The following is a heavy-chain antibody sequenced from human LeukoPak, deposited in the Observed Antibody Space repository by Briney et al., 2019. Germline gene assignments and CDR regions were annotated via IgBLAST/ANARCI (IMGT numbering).Heavy chain of an antibody. CDR1: GXTFSSYS. D-gene: IGHD5-18*01. Sequence: PGGSLRLSCAASGXTFSSYSLNWVRQAPGKGLEWVSSISSGSSYIYYADSVKGRFTISRDNAKNSLYLQMNSLRAEGTAVYYCARDYTYGNFDYWGQGTLVTVSS. CDR2: ISSGSSYI. J-gene: IGHJ4*02. CDR3: ARDYTYGNFDY. V-gene: IGHV3-21*01.